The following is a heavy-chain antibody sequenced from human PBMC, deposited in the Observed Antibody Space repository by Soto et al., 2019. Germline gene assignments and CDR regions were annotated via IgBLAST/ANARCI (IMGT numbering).Heavy chain of an antibody. Sequence: GGSLRLSCAASGFTFISYSINFVRHSPFKWLEWVSSISSSSSYIYYADSVKGRFTISRDNAKNSLYLQMNSLRAEDTAVYYCARDLYSGSGSPIGWFDPWGQGTLVTVSS. CDR2: ISSSSSYI. CDR3: ARDLYSGSGSPIGWFDP. D-gene: IGHD3-10*01. V-gene: IGHV3-21*01. J-gene: IGHJ5*02. CDR1: GFTFISYS.